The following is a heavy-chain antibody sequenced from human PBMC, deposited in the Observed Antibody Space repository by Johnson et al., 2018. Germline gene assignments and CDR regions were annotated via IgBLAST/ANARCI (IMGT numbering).Heavy chain of an antibody. V-gene: IGHV3-33*05. D-gene: IGHD5-18*01. CDR2: ISYDGSNK. CDR3: ARARRWGIQLYYYYYGIDV. CDR1: GFTFSSYG. Sequence: QVQLVQSGGGVVQPGRSLRLSCAASGFTFSSYGMHWVRQAPGKGLEWVAVISYDGSNKYYADSVKCRFTISRDNSKNTLYLQMNSLRAEDTAGYYCARARRWGIQLYYYYYGIDVWGQGTTVTVSS. J-gene: IGHJ6*02.